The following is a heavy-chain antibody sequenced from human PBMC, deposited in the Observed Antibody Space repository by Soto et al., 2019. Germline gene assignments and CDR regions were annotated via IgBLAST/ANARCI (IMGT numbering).Heavy chain of an antibody. CDR2: IYHGGTT. CDR1: GASISNSNW. V-gene: IGHV4-4*02. Sequence: QVQLQESGPGLVKPSGTLSLTCAVSGASISNSNWWTWVRQPPGMGLEWIGEIYHGGTTNYNPSLKGRVTISMDKSKNQFSLNLNSVTAADTAMYYCASRGEKKYTVVVDSWGQGTLVTVSS. J-gene: IGHJ4*02. CDR3: ASRGEKKYTVVVDS. D-gene: IGHD2-21*01.